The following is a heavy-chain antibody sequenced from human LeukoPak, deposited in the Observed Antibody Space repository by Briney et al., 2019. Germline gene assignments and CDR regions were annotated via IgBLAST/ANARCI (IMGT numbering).Heavy chain of an antibody. V-gene: IGHV4-61*02. CDR3: ARDIDFYMDV. D-gene: IGHD3-9*01. Sequence: PSETLSLTCTVSGGSISSGHYFWTWIRQPAGKGLEWIGRIYTSGSTNYNPSLKSRVTISLDTSKNQFSLNLNSVTAADTAMYYCARDIDFYMDVWGKGSTVTVSS. CDR1: GGSISSGHYF. CDR2: IYTSGST. J-gene: IGHJ6*03.